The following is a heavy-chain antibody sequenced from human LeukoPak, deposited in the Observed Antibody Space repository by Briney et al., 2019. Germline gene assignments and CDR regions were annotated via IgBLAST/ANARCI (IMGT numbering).Heavy chain of an antibody. J-gene: IGHJ6*03. D-gene: IGHD3-10*01. CDR1: GFTVSSNY. CDR2: IYSGGST. Sequence: GGSLRLSCAASGFTVSSNYISWARQAPGKGLEWVSVIYSGGSTYYADSVKGRFTISRDNSKNTLYLQMNSLRAEDTAVYYCARVPQAAGSGSSGARIYYYYYYMDVWGKGTTVTVSS. CDR3: ARVPQAAGSGSSGARIYYYYYYMDV. V-gene: IGHV3-53*01.